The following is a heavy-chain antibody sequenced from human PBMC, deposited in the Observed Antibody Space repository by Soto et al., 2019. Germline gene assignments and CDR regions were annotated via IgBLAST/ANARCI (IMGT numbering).Heavy chain of an antibody. CDR3: ASFYGDYGSY. CDR2: IYYSGNT. D-gene: IGHD4-17*01. V-gene: IGHV4-39*01. J-gene: IGHJ4*02. CDR1: GCSINSSSYY. Sequence: SETLSLTCTISGCSINSSSYYWGWIRQPPGKGLEWIGSIYYSGNTYYNPSLKSRVTISVDTSKNQFSLKLSSVTAADTAVYYCASFYGDYGSYWGQGTLVTVS.